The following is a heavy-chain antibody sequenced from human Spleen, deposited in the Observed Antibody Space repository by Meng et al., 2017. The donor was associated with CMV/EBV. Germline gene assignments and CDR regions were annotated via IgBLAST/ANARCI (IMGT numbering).Heavy chain of an antibody. CDR1: GFTFNSYA. V-gene: IGHV3-23*01. D-gene: IGHD3-3*01. CDR2: ISGGGGNT. J-gene: IGHJ4*02. Sequence: GGSLRLSCEGSGFTFNSYAMSWVRQAPGKGLEWVSGISGGGGNTYHADSVKGRFTISRDNSKNTLYLQMNSLRAEDTAVYYCARDIGRSGDKGDWGQGTLVTV. CDR3: ARDIGRSGDKGD.